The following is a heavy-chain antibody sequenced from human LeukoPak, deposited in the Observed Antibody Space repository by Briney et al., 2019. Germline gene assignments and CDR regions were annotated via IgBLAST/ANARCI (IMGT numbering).Heavy chain of an antibody. D-gene: IGHD3-16*02. CDR3: ARGNYDYVWGSYRSRRDFDY. CDR2: IIPIFGTA. V-gene: IGHV1-69*05. J-gene: IGHJ4*02. CDR1: GGTFSSYA. Sequence: SVKVSCKASGGTFSSYAISWVRQAPGQGLEWMGRIIPIFGTANYAQKFQGRVTITTDESTSTAYKEPRSLGYEGTAVYYCARGNYDYVWGSYRSRRDFDYWGQGTLVTVSS.